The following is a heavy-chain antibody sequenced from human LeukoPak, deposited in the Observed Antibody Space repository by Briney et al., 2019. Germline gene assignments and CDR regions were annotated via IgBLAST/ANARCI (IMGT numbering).Heavy chain of an antibody. Sequence: PSETLSLTCTVSGGSISSYYWSWIRQPPGKGLEWIWYIYYSGSTNYNPSLKSRVTISVDTSKNQFSLKLSSVTAADTAVYYCARLAGGDYSGYDDLDYWGQGTLVTVSS. CDR2: IYYSGST. CDR1: GGSISSYY. D-gene: IGHD5-12*01. J-gene: IGHJ4*02. CDR3: ARLAGGDYSGYDDLDY. V-gene: IGHV4-59*08.